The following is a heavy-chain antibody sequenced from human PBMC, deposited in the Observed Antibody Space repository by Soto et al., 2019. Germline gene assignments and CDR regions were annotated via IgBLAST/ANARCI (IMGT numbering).Heavy chain of an antibody. CDR3: ARGRDYVWGSYRPFDY. Sequence: QVQLQQWGAGLLKPSETLSLTCAVYGGAFSGYYWSWIRQRPGKGLEWIGEINHSGSTNYKPSLKRRVTISVDTYKNQFSLKLSSVTAADTAVYYSARGRDYVWGSYRPFDYWGQGTLVTVSS. D-gene: IGHD3-16*02. V-gene: IGHV4-34*01. CDR1: GGAFSGYY. CDR2: INHSGST. J-gene: IGHJ4*02.